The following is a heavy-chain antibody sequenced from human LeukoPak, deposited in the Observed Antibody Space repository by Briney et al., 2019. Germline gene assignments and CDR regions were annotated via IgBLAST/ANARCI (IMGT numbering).Heavy chain of an antibody. CDR3: AKVDDFWSGRFDY. D-gene: IGHD3-3*01. J-gene: IGHJ4*02. CDR2: ISYDGSNK. V-gene: IGHV3-30*18. CDR1: GFTFSSYG. Sequence: GGSLRLSCAASGFTFSSYGTHWVRQAPGKGLEWVAVISYDGSNKYYADSVKGRFTISRDNSKNTLYLQMNSLRAEDTAVYYCAKVDDFWSGRFDYWGQGTLVTVSS.